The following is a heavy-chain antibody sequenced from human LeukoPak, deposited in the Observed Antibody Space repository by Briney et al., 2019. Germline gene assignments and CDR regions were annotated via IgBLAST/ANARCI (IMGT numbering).Heavy chain of an antibody. CDR2: ISYVGSNK. Sequence: GYPPLSCAAAGITFSRYAMQGGRPAPGKALEWVAVISYVGSNKYYADSVKGRFTISRDNAKNMVYMQMNSMRGEDTAVYYCARDPGEGPGTKYYVFWSGYYQYWGQGTLVTVSS. CDR1: GITFSRYA. CDR3: ARDPGEGPGTKYYVFWSGYYQY. V-gene: IGHV3-30-3*01. J-gene: IGHJ4*02. D-gene: IGHD3-3*01.